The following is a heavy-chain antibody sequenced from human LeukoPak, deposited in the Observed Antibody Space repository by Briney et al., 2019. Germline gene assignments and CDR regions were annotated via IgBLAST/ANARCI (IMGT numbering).Heavy chain of an antibody. CDR2: ISSTSGTI. V-gene: IGHV3-48*04. D-gene: IGHD2-2*01. CDR3: ASVCPSINCDDFDY. CDR1: GFTFSTYG. J-gene: IGHJ4*02. Sequence: GGSLRLSCAASGFTFSTYGMNWVRKCPGPGLGLVSSISSTSGTIHYADSVKGRFTISRDNAKNSVFLQMKSLRVEDTAVYFCASVCPSINCDDFDYWGQGTLVTVSS.